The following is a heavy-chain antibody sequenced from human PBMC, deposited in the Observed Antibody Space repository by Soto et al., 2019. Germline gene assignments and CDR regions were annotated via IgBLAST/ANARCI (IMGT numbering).Heavy chain of an antibody. CDR1: GFTFSSYA. J-gene: IGHJ6*02. CDR3: ARYIPGVRYYGMDV. D-gene: IGHD2-2*01. Sequence: PGGSLRLSCAASGFTFSSYAMKWVRQAPGKGLEWVSLIGESGTPTYYADSVKGWFTISRDNSRNTLFLEMYSLRAEDTAVYYCARYIPGVRYYGMDVWGQGTTVTVSS. V-gene: IGHV3-23*01. CDR2: IGESGTPT.